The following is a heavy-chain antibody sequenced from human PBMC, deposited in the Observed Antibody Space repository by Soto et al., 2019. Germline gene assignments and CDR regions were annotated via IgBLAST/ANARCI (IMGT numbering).Heavy chain of an antibody. J-gene: IGHJ4*02. CDR2: IYYSGST. Sequence: PSETLSLTCTVSGGSISSYYWSWIRQPPGKGLEWIGYIYYSGSTNYNPSLKSRMTINPDTSKNQFSLQLNSVTPEDTAVYYCARLVGNSWLDYWGQGTLVTVSS. CDR1: GGSISSYY. CDR3: ARLVGNSWLDY. D-gene: IGHD6-13*01. V-gene: IGHV4-59*12.